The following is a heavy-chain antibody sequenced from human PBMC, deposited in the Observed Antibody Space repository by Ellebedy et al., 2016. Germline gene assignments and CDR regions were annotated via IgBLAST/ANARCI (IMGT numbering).Heavy chain of an antibody. CDR1: GFSLSTSGMC. D-gene: IGHD4-23*01. CDR2: IDWDDDK. Sequence: SGPTLVKPTQTLTLTCTFSGFSLSTSGMCVSWIRQPPGKALEWLALIDWDDDKYYSTSLKTRLTISKDTSKNQVVLTMTNMDPVDTATYCCARTEIYGGNSYYFDYWGQGTLVTVSS. J-gene: IGHJ4*02. CDR3: ARTEIYGGNSYYFDY. V-gene: IGHV2-70*01.